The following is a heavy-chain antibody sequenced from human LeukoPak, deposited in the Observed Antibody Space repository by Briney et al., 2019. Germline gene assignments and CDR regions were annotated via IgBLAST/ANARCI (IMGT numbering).Heavy chain of an antibody. V-gene: IGHV4-38-2*02. J-gene: IGHJ4*02. D-gene: IGHD6-19*01. CDR1: GYSISNGYY. Sequence: TSETLSLTCTVSGYSISNGYYWEWIRQPPGRGLEWIGNIYRSGSTSYNPSLKSRVTISVDTSKNQFSLKVNSVPAADTAVYYCARRHSSGWFYYWGQGTLVTVSS. CDR3: ARRHSSGWFYY. CDR2: IYRSGST.